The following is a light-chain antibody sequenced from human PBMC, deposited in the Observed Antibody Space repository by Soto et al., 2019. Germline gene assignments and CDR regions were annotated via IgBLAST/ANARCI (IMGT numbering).Light chain of an antibody. CDR2: GAS. V-gene: IGKV3-11*01. Sequence: EIVLTQSPATLSLSPGERATLSCRASQSVSSYLAWYQQKPGQAPRLLIYGASNRATGIPARFSGSGSGTDFTLTITGLQPEYYAVYYCQPRGTFGGGTKVEIK. CDR3: QPRGT. CDR1: QSVSSY. J-gene: IGKJ4*01.